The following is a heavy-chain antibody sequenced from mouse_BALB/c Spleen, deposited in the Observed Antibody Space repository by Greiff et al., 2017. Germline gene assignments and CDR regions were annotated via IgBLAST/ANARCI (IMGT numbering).Heavy chain of an antibody. D-gene: IGHD2-14*01. J-gene: IGHJ4*01. Sequence: VQLMESGPGLVAPSQSLSITCTVSGFSLTSYGVHWVRQPPRKGLEWLGVIWAGGSTNYNSALMSRLSISKDNSKSQVFLKMNSLQTDDTAMYYCARRYDVGAMDYWGQGTSVTVSS. CDR2: IWAGGST. CDR1: GFSLTSYG. V-gene: IGHV2-9*02. CDR3: ARRYDVGAMDY.